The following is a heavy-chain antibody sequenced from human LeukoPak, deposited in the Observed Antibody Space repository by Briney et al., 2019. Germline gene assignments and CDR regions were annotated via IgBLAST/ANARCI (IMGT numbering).Heavy chain of an antibody. D-gene: IGHD1-26*01. CDR3: ARGFRASGSYYLDY. CDR1: GGTFSSYA. J-gene: IGHJ4*02. Sequence: ASVKVSCKASGGTFSSYAISWVRQAPGQGLEWMGGIIPILGTANYAQKFQARVTITTDESTSTAYMELSSLRSDDTAVYYCARGFRASGSYYLDYWGQGTLVTVSS. CDR2: IIPILGTA. V-gene: IGHV1-69*05.